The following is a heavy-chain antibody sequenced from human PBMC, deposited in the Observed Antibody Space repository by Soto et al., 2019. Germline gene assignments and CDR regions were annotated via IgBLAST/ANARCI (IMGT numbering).Heavy chain of an antibody. Sequence: SETLSLPCTVSGGSISSYYWSWIRQPPGKGLEWIGYIYYSGSTNYNPSLKSRVTISVDTSKNQFSLKLSSVTAADTAVYYCARSLTGYSSRVTYYYYYMDVWGKGTTVTVSS. D-gene: IGHD6-13*01. CDR3: ARSLTGYSSRVTYYYYYMDV. CDR1: GGSISSYY. J-gene: IGHJ6*03. V-gene: IGHV4-59*01. CDR2: IYYSGST.